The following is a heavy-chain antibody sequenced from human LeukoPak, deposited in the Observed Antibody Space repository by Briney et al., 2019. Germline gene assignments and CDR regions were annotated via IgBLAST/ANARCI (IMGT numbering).Heavy chain of an antibody. D-gene: IGHD2-15*01. CDR1: GYTFTGYY. J-gene: IGHJ4*02. CDR2: INPNSGGT. V-gene: IGHV1-2*02. CDR3: ARDHRVVGYFDY. Sequence: ASVKVSCKASGYTFTGYYMHWVRQAPGQGLEWMGWINPNSGGTNYAQKFQGRVTMTRDTSISTAYMELSRLRSDDTAVCYCARDHRVVGYFDYWGQGTLVTVSS.